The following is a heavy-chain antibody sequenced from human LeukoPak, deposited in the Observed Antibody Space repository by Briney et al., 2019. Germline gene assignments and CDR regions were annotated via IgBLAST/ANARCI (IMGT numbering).Heavy chain of an antibody. CDR3: AKDQRSGEYNYGWGPFDI. V-gene: IGHV3-23*01. J-gene: IGHJ3*02. D-gene: IGHD5-18*01. CDR1: GFTFNNYA. CDR2: ISSSAGSA. Sequence: PGGSLRLSCEVSGFTFNNYAMNWVRQAPGQGLEWVSSISSSAGSAVYGDSVKGRFTISRVNAENTLYLQMNSLRADDTALYYCAKDQRSGEYNYGWGPFDIWGQGAMVTVSS.